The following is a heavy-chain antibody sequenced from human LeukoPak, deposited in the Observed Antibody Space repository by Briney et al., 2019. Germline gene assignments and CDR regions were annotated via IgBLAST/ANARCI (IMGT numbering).Heavy chain of an antibody. CDR3: ARGDCTRGSCHSGTYYYYMGV. D-gene: IGHD2-15*01. V-gene: IGHV3-30*07. J-gene: IGHJ6*03. Sequence: GGSLRLSCAASEFPFSSYVMHWVRQAPGKGLEWVAVSSNDGGVKYYADAVKGRFTISRDNSKNTLYMQMNSLRAEDTAVYYCARGDCTRGSCHSGTYYYYMGVWGKGTTVTVSS. CDR1: EFPFSSYV. CDR2: SSNDGGVK.